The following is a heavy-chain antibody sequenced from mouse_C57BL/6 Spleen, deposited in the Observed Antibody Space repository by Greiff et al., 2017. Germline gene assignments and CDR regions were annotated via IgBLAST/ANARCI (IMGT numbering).Heavy chain of an antibody. Sequence: VHVKQSGPELVKPGDSVKISCKASGYSFTGYFMNWVMQSHGKSLEWIGRINPYNGDTFYNQKFKGKATLTVDKSSSTAHMELRSLTSEDSAVYYCARSGAYYSNYIDYWGQGTTLTVSS. V-gene: IGHV1-20*01. CDR3: ARSGAYYSNYIDY. D-gene: IGHD2-5*01. CDR1: GYSFTGYF. CDR2: INPYNGDT. J-gene: IGHJ2*01.